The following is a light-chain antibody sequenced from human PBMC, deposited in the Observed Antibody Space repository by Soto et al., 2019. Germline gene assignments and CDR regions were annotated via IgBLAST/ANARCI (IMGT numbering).Light chain of an antibody. Sequence: QSALTQTRSVSGSPGQSVTISCTGTSSDVGGFNSVSWYQQHPAKAPKLMIYDVNKRPSGVPDRFSGSKSGSTASLTISGLQAEDEADYYCCSYAGSYSYAFATGTKVTVL. CDR2: DVN. CDR1: SSDVGGFNS. CDR3: CSYAGSYSYA. V-gene: IGLV2-11*01. J-gene: IGLJ1*01.